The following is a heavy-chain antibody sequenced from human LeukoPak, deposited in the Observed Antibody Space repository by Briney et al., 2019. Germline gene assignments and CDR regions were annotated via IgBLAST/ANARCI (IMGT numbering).Heavy chain of an antibody. V-gene: IGHV3-23*01. CDR3: AKDRNIGPATYYFDY. CDR2: ISGSGGST. CDR1: GFTFSSYA. Sequence: HPGGSLRLSCAASGFTFSSYAMSWVRQAPGKGLEWVSAISGSGGSTYYADSVKGRFTISRDNSKNTLYLQMNSLRAEDTAVYFCAKDRNIGPATYYFDYWGQGALVTVSS. D-gene: IGHD2-2*01. J-gene: IGHJ4*02.